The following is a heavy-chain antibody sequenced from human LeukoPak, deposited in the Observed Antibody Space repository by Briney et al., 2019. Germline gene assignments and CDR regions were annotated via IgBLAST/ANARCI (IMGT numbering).Heavy chain of an antibody. CDR1: GFTFSGFS. J-gene: IGHJ4*02. D-gene: IGHD3-10*01. V-gene: IGHV3-7*01. Sequence: GGSLRLSCAASGFTFSGFSMSWVRQSPTKGLEWVANIKQDGSERYYVDSVKGRFTISKDNAKNSLSLQMNNLRVEDTAVYYCARAGSHWHYVYWGQGTVVTVSS. CDR3: ARAGSHWHYVY. CDR2: IKQDGSER.